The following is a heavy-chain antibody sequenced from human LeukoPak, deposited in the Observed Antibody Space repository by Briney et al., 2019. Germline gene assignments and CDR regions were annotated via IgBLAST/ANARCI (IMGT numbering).Heavy chain of an antibody. Sequence: GGSLRLSCAAYEFTFSRYGMYWVGQAPGKGLEWVAFIRYDGSNTYYADSVKGRFTISRDNSRNTLYLQMNSLRAEDTAVYLCAKLKSKSDIVLLPAAFPRFDYWGQGTLVTVSS. J-gene: IGHJ4*02. CDR2: IRYDGSNT. CDR1: EFTFSRYG. CDR3: AKLKSKSDIVLLPAAFPRFDY. V-gene: IGHV3-30*02. D-gene: IGHD2-2*01.